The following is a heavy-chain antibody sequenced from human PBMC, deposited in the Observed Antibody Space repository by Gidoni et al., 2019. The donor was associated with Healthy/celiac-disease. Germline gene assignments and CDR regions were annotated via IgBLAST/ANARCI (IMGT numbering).Heavy chain of an antibody. V-gene: IGHV4-34*01. Sequence: QVQLQQWGAGLLTPSETLSLTCAVHGGSFSGYYWSWILQPPGKGLEWIGEINHSGSTNYNPSLKSRVTISVDTSKNQFSLKLSSVTAADTAVYYCARGYLSGWFDPWGQGTLVTVSS. J-gene: IGHJ5*02. CDR3: ARGYLSGWFDP. CDR2: INHSGST. CDR1: GGSFSGYY.